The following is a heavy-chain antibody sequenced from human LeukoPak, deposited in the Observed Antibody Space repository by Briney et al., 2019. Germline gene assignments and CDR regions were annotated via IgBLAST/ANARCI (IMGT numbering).Heavy chain of an antibody. D-gene: IGHD1-26*01. CDR2: IKQDGSEE. J-gene: IGHJ4*02. Sequence: GGSLRLSCAASGFTFSSYWMSWVGQAPGKGLEWVANIKQDGSEENFVDSVKGQFTISRDNAKKSLYLQMNSLRAEDTAVYYCARGSSAGASLRHDYWGQGTLVTVSS. CDR1: GFTFSSYW. V-gene: IGHV3-7*01. CDR3: ARGSSAGASLRHDY.